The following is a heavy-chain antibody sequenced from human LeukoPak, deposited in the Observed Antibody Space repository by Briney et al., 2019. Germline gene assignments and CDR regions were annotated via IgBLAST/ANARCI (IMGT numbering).Heavy chain of an antibody. CDR3: ARRYGIVGATFDY. CDR2: IYHSGST. Sequence: SETLSLTCAVSGYSISSGYYWGWIRQPPGKGLEWVGSIYHSGSTYYNPSLKRRVTISVETSKNQFSLKLSSVTAAATAVYYCARRYGIVGATFDYWGQGTLVTVSS. J-gene: IGHJ4*02. D-gene: IGHD1-26*01. V-gene: IGHV4-38-2*01. CDR1: GYSISSGYY.